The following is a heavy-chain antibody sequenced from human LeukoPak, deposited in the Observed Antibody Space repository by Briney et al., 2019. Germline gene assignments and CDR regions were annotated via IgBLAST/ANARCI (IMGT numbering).Heavy chain of an antibody. V-gene: IGHV4-39*07. CDR3: ARGPRWLASRESDHYFDY. D-gene: IGHD6-19*01. J-gene: IGHJ4*02. CDR1: GGSISSSSYY. CDR2: IYYSGST. Sequence: SETLSLTCTVSGGSISSSSYYWGWIRQPPGKGLEWIGSIYYSGSTNYNPSLKSRVTISVDKSKNQFSLKLSSVTAADTAVYYCARGPRWLASRESDHYFDYWGQGTLVTVSS.